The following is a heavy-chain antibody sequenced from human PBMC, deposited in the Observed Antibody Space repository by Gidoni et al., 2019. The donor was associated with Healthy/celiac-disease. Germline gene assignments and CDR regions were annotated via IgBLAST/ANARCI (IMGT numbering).Heavy chain of an antibody. D-gene: IGHD3-10*01. CDR2: ISYDGSNK. CDR1: GFPFSSYG. CDR3: ASLSLGSQVEGACEI. Sequence: VQLVESGGGVFHPGRYLRLSCAASGFPFSSYGMHWVRQAPGKGLEWVEVISYDGSNKYYADSVKGRFSSSRDNYKNTLYLQMNSLRAEDTAVYYCASLSLGSQVEGACEIWGQGTMVTVSS. J-gene: IGHJ3*02. V-gene: IGHV3-30*03.